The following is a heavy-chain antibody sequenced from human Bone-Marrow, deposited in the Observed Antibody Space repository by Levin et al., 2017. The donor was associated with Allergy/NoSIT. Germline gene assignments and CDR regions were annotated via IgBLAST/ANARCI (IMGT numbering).Heavy chain of an antibody. J-gene: IGHJ3*02. CDR3: ARGGNGWDPFDI. D-gene: IGHD2-8*01. V-gene: IGHV1-46*02. CDR2: IHPSGGST. CDR1: GSTFNSYY. Sequence: GGSLRLSCKASGSTFNSYYMHWVRQAPGQGLEWMGIIHPSGGSTDYAQKFQGRVTMTRDTSTTTVYMELTSLRSEDTAVYYCARGGNGWDPFDIWGQGTMVTVSS.